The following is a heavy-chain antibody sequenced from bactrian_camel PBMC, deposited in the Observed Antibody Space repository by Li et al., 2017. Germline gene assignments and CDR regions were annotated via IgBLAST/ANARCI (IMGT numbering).Heavy chain of an antibody. V-gene: IGHV3S1*01. CDR1: GYTSSSDY. Sequence: HVQLVESGGGSVQAGGSLTLSCTASGYTSSSDYMSWVRQGQGKGLEWVSTISRFGDTRQYADSVKGRFTISGDNAKDTLYLQMNSLKIEDTAVYYCALGSSRQATMTARGKGTQVTVS. D-gene: IGHD3*01. CDR2: ISRFGDTR. J-gene: IGHJ4*01.